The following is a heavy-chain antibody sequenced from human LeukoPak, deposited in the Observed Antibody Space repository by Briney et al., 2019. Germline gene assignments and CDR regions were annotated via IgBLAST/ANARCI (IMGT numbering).Heavy chain of an antibody. J-gene: IGHJ4*02. CDR3: ARGGYYYGSGSYYNGDGGDY. V-gene: IGHV5-51*01. Sequence: GESLKISCKGSGYSFTSYWIGWVRQMPGKGLEWMGIVYPGDSDTRYSPSFQGQVTISADKSISTAYLQWSSLKASDTAMYYCARGGYYYGSGSYYNGDGGDYWGQGTLVTVSS. CDR1: GYSFTSYW. CDR2: VYPGDSDT. D-gene: IGHD3-10*01.